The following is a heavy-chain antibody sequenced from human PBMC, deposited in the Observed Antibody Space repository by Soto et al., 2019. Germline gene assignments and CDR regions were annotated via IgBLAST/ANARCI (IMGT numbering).Heavy chain of an antibody. J-gene: IGHJ4*02. Sequence: QLQLQESGPGLVKPSETLSLTCTVSGGSISSSSYYWGWIRQPPGKGLEWIGSINYSGSTYYNPSLKSRVTITADASTNQFSLKLSSVTAADTAVYYCAGSTAYCSGDSCYFDYWGQGALVTVS. D-gene: IGHD2-15*01. CDR3: AGSTAYCSGDSCYFDY. CDR2: INYSGST. CDR1: GGSISSSSYY. V-gene: IGHV4-39*01.